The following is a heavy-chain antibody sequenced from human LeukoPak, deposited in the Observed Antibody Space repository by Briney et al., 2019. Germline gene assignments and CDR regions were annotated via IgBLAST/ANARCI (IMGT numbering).Heavy chain of an antibody. V-gene: IGHV4-59*01. Sequence: SETLSLTCTVSGGSISSYYWSWIRQPPGKGLEGIGYFYYSGSTNYNPSLKSRVTISEDTSNNQFTLKMSSVTAADTAVYYCARFIVVVPAARQGPYYYGMDVWGQGTMVTVSS. CDR2: FYYSGST. D-gene: IGHD2-2*01. CDR3: ARFIVVVPAARQGPYYYGMDV. J-gene: IGHJ6*02. CDR1: GGSISSYY.